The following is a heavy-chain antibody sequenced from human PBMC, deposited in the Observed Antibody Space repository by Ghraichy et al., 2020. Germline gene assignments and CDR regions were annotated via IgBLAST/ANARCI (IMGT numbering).Heavy chain of an antibody. CDR3: AREGLTMVRGVLWWFDP. D-gene: IGHD3-10*01. J-gene: IGHJ5*02. Sequence: ASVKVSCKASGYTFTGYYIHWVRQAPGQGLEWMGWINPNSGGTNYAQKFQGRVTMTRDTSISTAYMELSRLRSDDTAVYYCAREGLTMVRGVLWWFDPWGQGTLVTVSS. CDR2: INPNSGGT. V-gene: IGHV1-2*02. CDR1: GYTFTGYY.